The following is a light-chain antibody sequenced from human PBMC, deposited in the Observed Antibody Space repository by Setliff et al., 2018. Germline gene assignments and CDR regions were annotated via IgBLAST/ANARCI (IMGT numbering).Light chain of an antibody. J-gene: IGLJ1*01. V-gene: IGLV2-11*01. CDR3: CSYAGSYTDV. CDR2: DVA. Sequence: QSALTQPRSVSGSPGQSVTISCTGTSSDVGGYNYVSWYQQHPGKAPKLMIYDVAKRPSGVPHRFSGSKSGNTASLTISGLQAEDEADHYCCSYAGSYTDVFGTGTKVTVL. CDR1: SSDVGGYNY.